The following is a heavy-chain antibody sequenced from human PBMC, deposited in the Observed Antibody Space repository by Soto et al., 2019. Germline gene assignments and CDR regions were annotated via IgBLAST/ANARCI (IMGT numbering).Heavy chain of an antibody. CDR3: VVAAQHYYFDY. Sequence: QVQLVQSGAEVKKPGASVKVSCKASGYTFTSYGISWGRQAPGQGLEWMGWISAYNGNTNYAQKLQGRVTMTTHTTTSTAYMELRSLRSDDTAVYSCVVAAQHYYFDYWGQRTLVTVSS. CDR1: GYTFTSYG. J-gene: IGHJ4*02. D-gene: IGHD2-15*01. CDR2: ISAYNGNT. V-gene: IGHV1-18*01.